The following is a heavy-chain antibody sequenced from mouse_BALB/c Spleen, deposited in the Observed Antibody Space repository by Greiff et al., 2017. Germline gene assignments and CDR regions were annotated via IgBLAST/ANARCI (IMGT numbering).Heavy chain of an antibody. Sequence: EVNVVESGGGLVQPGGSRKLSCAASGFTFSSFGMHWVRQAPEKGLEWVAYISSGSSTIYYADTVKGRFTISRDNPKNTLFLQMTSLRSEDTAMYYCAREGKRYYFDYWGQGTTLTVSS. CDR1: GFTFSSFG. D-gene: IGHD2-1*01. V-gene: IGHV5-17*02. CDR3: AREGKRYYFDY. CDR2: ISSGSSTI. J-gene: IGHJ2*01.